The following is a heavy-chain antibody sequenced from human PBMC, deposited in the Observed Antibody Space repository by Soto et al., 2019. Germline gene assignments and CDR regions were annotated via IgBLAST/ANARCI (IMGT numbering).Heavy chain of an antibody. CDR2: ISSSSSYI. CDR3: TRDKGEQWLVNYYYGMDV. V-gene: IGHV3-21*01. D-gene: IGHD6-19*01. CDR1: GFTFSSYS. J-gene: IGHJ6*02. Sequence: LRLSCAASGFTFSSYSLNWVRQAPGKGLEWVSSISSSSSYIYYADSVKGRFTISRDNAKNSLYLQMNSLRAEDTAVYYCTRDKGEQWLVNYYYGMDVWGQGTTVTVSS.